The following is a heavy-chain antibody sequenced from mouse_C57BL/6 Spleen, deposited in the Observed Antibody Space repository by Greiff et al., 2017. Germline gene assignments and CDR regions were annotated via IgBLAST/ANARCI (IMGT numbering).Heavy chain of an antibody. CDR3: ARWGVYYGYDEGAYYFDY. D-gene: IGHD2-2*01. J-gene: IGHJ2*01. V-gene: IGHV1-76*01. CDR1: GYTFTDYY. CDR2: IYPGSGNT. Sequence: VQLVESGAELVRPGASVKLSCKASGYTFTDYYINWVKQRPGQGLEWIARIYPGSGNTYYNEKFKGKATLTAEKSSSTAYMQLSSLTSEDSAVYFCARWGVYYGYDEGAYYFDYWGQGTTLTVSS.